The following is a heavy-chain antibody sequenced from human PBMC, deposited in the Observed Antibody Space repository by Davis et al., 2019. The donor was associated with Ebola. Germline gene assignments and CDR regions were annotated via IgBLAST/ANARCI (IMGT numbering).Heavy chain of an antibody. D-gene: IGHD3-16*01. Sequence: SSVTVSCKASGGTFSSYAISWVRQAPGQGLEWMGRIIPILGIANYAQKFQGRVTITADKSTSTAYMELRSLRSDDTAVYYCARVRLRRQFDYWGQGTLVTVSS. CDR1: GGTFSSYA. V-gene: IGHV1-69*04. CDR2: IIPILGIA. CDR3: ARVRLRRQFDY. J-gene: IGHJ4*02.